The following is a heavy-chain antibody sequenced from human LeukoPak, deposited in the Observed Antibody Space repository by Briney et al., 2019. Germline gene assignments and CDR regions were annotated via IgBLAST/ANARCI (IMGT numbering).Heavy chain of an antibody. V-gene: IGHV3-72*01. J-gene: IGHJ4*02. Sequence: GGSLRLSCAASGFTFSDYYMDWVHQAPGKGLEWVGRIRKKANGYTTEYGASVKGRFTISRDDSKNALYLQMNSLRVEDTAVYYCAKDSQTSWSSSWLWFLDSWGQGTPVTVSS. D-gene: IGHD6-13*01. CDR1: GFTFSDYY. CDR2: IRKKANGYTT. CDR3: AKDSQTSWSSSWLWFLDS.